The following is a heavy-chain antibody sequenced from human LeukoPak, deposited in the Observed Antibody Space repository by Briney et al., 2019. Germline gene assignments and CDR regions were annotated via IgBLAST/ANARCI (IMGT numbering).Heavy chain of an antibody. CDR3: ARLYGDYTEPSYYFDY. Sequence: PSETLSLTCTVSGGSISSSSYYWGWIRQPPGKGLEWIGSIYHSGSTYYNPSLKSRVTISIDTSKNQFSLTLSSVTAADTAVYYCARLYGDYTEPSYYFDYWGQGTLVTVSS. V-gene: IGHV4-39*01. CDR1: GGSISSSSYY. D-gene: IGHD4-17*01. CDR2: IYHSGST. J-gene: IGHJ4*02.